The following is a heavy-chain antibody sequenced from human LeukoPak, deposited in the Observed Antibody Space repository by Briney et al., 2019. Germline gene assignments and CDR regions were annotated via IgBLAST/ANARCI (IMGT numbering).Heavy chain of an antibody. J-gene: IGHJ5*02. CDR3: ARDVTYHGGDWFDP. D-gene: IGHD4-23*01. CDR2: ISGSGEYI. V-gene: IGHV3-48*03. CDR1: GFTFSSYE. Sequence: PGGSLRLSCGASGFTFSSYEMTWVRQAPGKGLEWVSYISGSGEYIYYADSVKGRFTISRDNAKNSLYLQMNSLRAEDTAVYYCARDVTYHGGDWFDPWGQGTLVTVSS.